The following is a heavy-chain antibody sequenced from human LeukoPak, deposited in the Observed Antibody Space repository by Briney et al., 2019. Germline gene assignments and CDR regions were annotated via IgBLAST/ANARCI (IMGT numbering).Heavy chain of an antibody. CDR3: ARGVVAAPQTFDY. Sequence: PSETLSLTCTVSGGSISSTSYYWGWIRQPPGKGLEWIGSMYHNGSTYYNPSLKSRVTISVDTSKNQFSLKLSSVTAADTAVYYCARGVVAAPQTFDYWGQGTLVAVSS. J-gene: IGHJ4*02. D-gene: IGHD2-15*01. V-gene: IGHV4-39*07. CDR1: GGSISSTSYY. CDR2: MYHNGST.